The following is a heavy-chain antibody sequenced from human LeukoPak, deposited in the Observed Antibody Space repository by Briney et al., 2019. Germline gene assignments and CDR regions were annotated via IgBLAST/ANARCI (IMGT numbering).Heavy chain of an antibody. CDR3: AKDATVLLWFGELLSDY. Sequence: GGSLRLSCAASGFTFSSYAMSWVRQAPVKGLEWVSAISGSGGSTYYADSVKGRFTISRDNSKNTLYLQMNSLRAEDTAVYYCAKDATVLLWFGELLSDYRGQGTLVTVSS. J-gene: IGHJ4*02. V-gene: IGHV3-23*01. CDR1: GFTFSSYA. D-gene: IGHD3-10*01. CDR2: ISGSGGST.